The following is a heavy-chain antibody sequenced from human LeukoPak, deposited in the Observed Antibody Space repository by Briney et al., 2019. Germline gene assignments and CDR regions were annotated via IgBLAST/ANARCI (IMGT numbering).Heavy chain of an antibody. J-gene: IGHJ4*02. CDR2: IYDSGST. Sequence: SETLSLTCTVSGGSIRSSCYYWGWIRQPPGKGLEWIGSIYDSGSTYYNPSLKSRVTISVDTSKNQFSLKLNSVTAADTAVYYCARGYSLDYWGQGTLVTVSS. CDR1: GGSIRSSCYY. D-gene: IGHD5-18*01. CDR3: ARGYSLDY. V-gene: IGHV4-39*01.